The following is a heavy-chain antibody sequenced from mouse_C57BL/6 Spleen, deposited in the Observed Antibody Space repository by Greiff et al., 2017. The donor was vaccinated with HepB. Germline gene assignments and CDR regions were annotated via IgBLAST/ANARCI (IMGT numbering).Heavy chain of an antibody. J-gene: IGHJ3*01. V-gene: IGHV4-1*01. D-gene: IGHD1-1*01. Sequence: AASGVDFSRYWMSWVRRAPGKGLEWIGEINPDSSTINYAPSLKDKFIISRDNAKNTLYLQMSKVRSEDTALYYCARRYYGSPFAYWGQGTLVTVSA. CDR3: ARRYYGSPFAY. CDR1: GVDFSRYW. CDR2: INPDSSTI.